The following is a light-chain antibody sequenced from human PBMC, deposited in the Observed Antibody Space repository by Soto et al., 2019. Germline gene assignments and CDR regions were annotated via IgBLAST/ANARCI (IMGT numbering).Light chain of an antibody. Sequence: QSALTQPPSASGSPGQSVTISCTGTSSDVGGYNYVSWYQQHSGKAPKLMIYEVTNRPSGVSNRFSGSKSGNTASLTISGLQAEDEADYYCSSYTSGSALYVFGTGTKLTVL. J-gene: IGLJ1*01. CDR3: SSYTSGSALYV. CDR1: SSDVGGYNY. V-gene: IGLV2-14*01. CDR2: EVT.